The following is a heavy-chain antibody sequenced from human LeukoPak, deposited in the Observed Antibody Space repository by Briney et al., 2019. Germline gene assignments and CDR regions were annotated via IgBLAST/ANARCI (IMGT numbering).Heavy chain of an antibody. D-gene: IGHD2-2*01. J-gene: IGHJ3*02. CDR1: GGSISSSTYY. CDR3: ARSYCSSSCYAVGAFDI. V-gene: IGHV4-39*01. CDR2: IHYSGST. Sequence: SETLSLTCTVSGGSISSSTYYWGWIRQPPGKGLEWMGSIHYSGSTYYNPSLKSRVTISVDMSKNQFSLKLSSVTAADTAVYYCARSYCSSSCYAVGAFDIWGQGTVVTVSS.